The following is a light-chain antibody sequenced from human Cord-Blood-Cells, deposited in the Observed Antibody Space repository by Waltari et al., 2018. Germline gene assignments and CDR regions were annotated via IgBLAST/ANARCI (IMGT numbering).Light chain of an antibody. J-gene: IGLJ2*01. CDR1: RSDVGGYNY. CDR2: EVS. Sequence: QSALPQPASLSGSPGQSITISCPGTRSDVGGYNYVPWYQQHPGKAPKLMIYEVSNRPSGVSNRFSGSKSGNTASLTISGLQAEDEADYYCSSYTSSSTVVFGGGTKLTVL. CDR3: SSYTSSSTVV. V-gene: IGLV2-14*01.